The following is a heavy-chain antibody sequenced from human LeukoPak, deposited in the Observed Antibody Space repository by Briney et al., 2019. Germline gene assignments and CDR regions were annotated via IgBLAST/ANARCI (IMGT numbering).Heavy chain of an antibody. Sequence: SETLSLTCTASGGSISSSIYYWGWIRQPPGKGLEWIGSMYYSGSTYYNPSLKIRVTISVDTSNNQFSLKLRSVTAADTAVYYCARHPLRVATPDYWGQGTQVTVSS. D-gene: IGHD5-12*01. CDR1: GGSISSSIYY. V-gene: IGHV4-39*01. J-gene: IGHJ4*02. CDR2: MYYSGST. CDR3: ARHPLRVATPDY.